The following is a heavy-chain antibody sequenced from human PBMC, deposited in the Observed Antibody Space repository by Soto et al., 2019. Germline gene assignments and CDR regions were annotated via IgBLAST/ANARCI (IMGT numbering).Heavy chain of an antibody. J-gene: IGHJ4*02. Sequence: GFTFSSYAMSWVRQAPGKGLEWVSAISGSGGSTYYADSVKGRFTISRDNSKNTLYPQMNSLRAEDTAVYYCAKGGNWNPGSYWGQGTLVTVSS. V-gene: IGHV3-23*01. CDR3: AKGGNWNPGSY. CDR2: ISGSGGST. D-gene: IGHD1-1*01. CDR1: GFTFSSYA.